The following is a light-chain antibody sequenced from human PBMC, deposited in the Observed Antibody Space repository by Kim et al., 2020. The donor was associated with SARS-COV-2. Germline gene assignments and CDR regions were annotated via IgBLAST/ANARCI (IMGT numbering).Light chain of an antibody. CDR2: DVS. Sequence: QSITISCTGTRSDVGGYNYVSWYQQHPGKAPKLIIFDVSNRPSGVSNRFSGSKSGNTASLTISGLQAEDEADYYCSSYTSSTTLDLFGGGTQLTVL. CDR1: RSDVGGYNY. CDR3: SSYTSSTTLDL. J-gene: IGLJ2*01. V-gene: IGLV2-14*03.